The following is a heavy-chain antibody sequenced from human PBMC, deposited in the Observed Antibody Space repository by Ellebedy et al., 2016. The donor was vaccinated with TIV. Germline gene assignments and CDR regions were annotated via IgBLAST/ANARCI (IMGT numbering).Heavy chain of an antibody. J-gene: IGHJ4*02. V-gene: IGHV3-30-3*01. D-gene: IGHD3-10*01. CDR3: ARDAAPGAPDFFDH. CDR2: VSGHATIQ. CDR1: GFTFRSYA. Sequence: PGGSLRLSCVASGFTFRSYAMHWVRQAPGKGLEWVAVVSGHATIQLYADAVKGRFTISKDTSKDTVYLQMNSLRVEDTALYYCARDAAPGAPDFFDHWGRGTLVTVSS.